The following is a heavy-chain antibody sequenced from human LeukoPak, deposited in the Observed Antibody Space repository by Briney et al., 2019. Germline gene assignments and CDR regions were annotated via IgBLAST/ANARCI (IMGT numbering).Heavy chain of an antibody. CDR1: GFIFSSYA. V-gene: IGHV3-23*01. Sequence: PGGSLRLSCAASGFIFSSYAMSWVRHPPGKGLEWVSYGGSGGSTYYADSVKGRFPVSRDNSKSALYLQMNSLTAEDTAVYYCAKMRGQYYHSYYMDAWGKGTTVTVSS. J-gene: IGHJ6*03. CDR2: GGSGGST. CDR3: AKMRGQYYHSYYMDA.